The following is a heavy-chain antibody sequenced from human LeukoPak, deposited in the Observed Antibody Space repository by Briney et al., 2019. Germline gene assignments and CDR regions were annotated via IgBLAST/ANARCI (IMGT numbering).Heavy chain of an antibody. CDR2: IIPIFGTA. V-gene: IGHV1-69*05. D-gene: IGHD5-12*01. J-gene: IGHJ4*02. Sequence: PVKVSCKASGGTFSSYAISWVRQAPGQGLEWMGGIIPIFGTANYAQKFQGRVTITTDESTSTAYMELSSLRSEDTAVYYCARRSGYDILFFDYWGQGTLVTVSS. CDR1: GGTFSSYA. CDR3: ARRSGYDILFFDY.